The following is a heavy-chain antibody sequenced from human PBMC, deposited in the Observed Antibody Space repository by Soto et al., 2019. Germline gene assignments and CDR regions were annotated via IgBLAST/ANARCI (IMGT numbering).Heavy chain of an antibody. CDR1: GFIFSSYA. V-gene: IGHV3-30*04. CDR2: ISYDGSNK. J-gene: IGHJ6*02. D-gene: IGHD3-22*01. CDR3: ARGDSSGSSPTYSMNI. Sequence: ESGGGVVQPGRSLRLSCAASGFIFSSYAMHWVRQAPGKGLEWVTVISYDGSNKYYTDSVKGRFTISRDNSKNTVFLQMNSLRAEDTAVYYCARGDSSGSSPTYSMNIWGQRTTVTVSS.